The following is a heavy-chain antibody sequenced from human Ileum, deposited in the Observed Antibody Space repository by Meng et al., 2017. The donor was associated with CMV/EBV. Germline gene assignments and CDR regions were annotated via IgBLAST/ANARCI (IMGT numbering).Heavy chain of an antibody. J-gene: IGHJ6*02. CDR3: ARGFLEWLTRGPMDV. D-gene: IGHD3-3*01. V-gene: IGHV3-66*02. Sequence: GGSLRLSCAASGFTVSSNYMSWVRQALGKGLEWVSVIYSGGSTYYADSVKGRFTISRDNSKNTLYLQMNSLRAEDTAVYYCARGFLEWLTRGPMDVWGQGTTVTVSS. CDR1: GFTVSSNY. CDR2: IYSGGST.